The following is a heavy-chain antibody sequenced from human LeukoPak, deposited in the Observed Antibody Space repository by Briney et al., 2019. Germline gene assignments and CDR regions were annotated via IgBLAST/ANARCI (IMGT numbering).Heavy chain of an antibody. D-gene: IGHD3-10*01. CDR3: ARGLRSGGLLWFREFMPPGIGHNYYYYYTDV. CDR1: GYTFTSYD. V-gene: IGHV1-8*01. Sequence: ASVKVSCTASGYTFTSYDINWVRQATGQGLEWMGWMNPNSGNTGYAQQFQGRVTMTRNTSITTAYMQLSSLRSEDTAVYYCARGLRSGGLLWFREFMPPGIGHNYYYYYTDVWGKGTTVTVSS. CDR2: MNPNSGNT. J-gene: IGHJ6*03.